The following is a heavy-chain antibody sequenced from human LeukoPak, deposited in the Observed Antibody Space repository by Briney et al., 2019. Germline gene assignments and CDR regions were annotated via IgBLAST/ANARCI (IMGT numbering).Heavy chain of an antibody. V-gene: IGHV4-34*01. Sequence: SETLSLTCAVYGGSFSGYYWSWIRQPPGKGLEWIGEINHSGSTNYNPSLKSRVTISVDTSKNQFSLKLSSVTAADTAVYYCARLAPGSSGWTYYYYYMDVWGKGTTVTISS. CDR2: INHSGST. D-gene: IGHD6-19*01. CDR3: ARLAPGSSGWTYYYYYMDV. CDR1: GGSFSGYY. J-gene: IGHJ6*03.